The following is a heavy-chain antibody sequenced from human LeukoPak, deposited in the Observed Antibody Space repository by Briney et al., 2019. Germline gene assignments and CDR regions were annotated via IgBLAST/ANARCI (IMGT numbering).Heavy chain of an antibody. D-gene: IGHD6-13*01. CDR3: TRGRYSSSWAHFDY. CDR2: IRSKAYGGTT. J-gene: IGHJ4*02. CDR1: GFTFGDYA. Sequence: GGSLRLSCTASGFTFGDYAMSWFRQAPGKGLEWVGFIRSKAYGGTTEYVASVKGRFTISRDDSKSIAYLQMNSLKTEGTAVYYCTRGRYSSSWAHFDYWGQGTLVTVSS. V-gene: IGHV3-49*03.